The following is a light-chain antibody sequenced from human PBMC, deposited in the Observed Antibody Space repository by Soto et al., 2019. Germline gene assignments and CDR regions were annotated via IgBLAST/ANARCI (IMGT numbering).Light chain of an antibody. V-gene: IGKV3-20*01. CDR2: GAS. Sequence: EIVLTQSPGTLSLSPGERATLSCRASQSVSSNLAWYQQKPGQAPRLLIYGASSRATGIPDRFSGSGSGTDFTLTINRLEPEDFAVYYCQQYGSSPRTFGQGPRWIS. CDR3: QQYGSSPRT. J-gene: IGKJ1*01. CDR1: QSVSSN.